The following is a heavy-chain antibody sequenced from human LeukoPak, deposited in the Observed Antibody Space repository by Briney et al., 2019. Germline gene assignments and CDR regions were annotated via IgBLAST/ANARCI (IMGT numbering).Heavy chain of an antibody. CDR3: ARDLPIVGATKGFEGDAFDI. CDR2: IYYSGST. D-gene: IGHD1-26*01. V-gene: IGHV4-59*01. CDR1: GASISNYY. J-gene: IGHJ3*02. Sequence: SETLSLTCTVSGASISNYYWSWIRQPPGKGLEWIGYIYYSGSTNYNPSLKSRVTISVDTSKNQFSLKLSSVTAADTAVYYCARDLPIVGATKGFEGDAFDIWGQGTMVTVSS.